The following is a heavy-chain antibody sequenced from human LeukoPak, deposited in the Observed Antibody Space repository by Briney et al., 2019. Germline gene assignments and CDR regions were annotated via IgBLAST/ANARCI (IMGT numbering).Heavy chain of an antibody. V-gene: IGHV3-13*01. D-gene: IGHD2-15*01. CDR2: IGVTGDT. CDR1: GFTFSKDD. Sequence: PGGSLRLSCAASGFTFSKDDFHWVRQAPGKGLEWVAAIGVTGDTYYADSVKGRFTISREDAANSLYLQMRSLGAGDTALYYCTKEFCGSRDACAGGSYYDFWGRGALVTVSS. CDR3: TKEFCGSRDACAGGSYYDF. J-gene: IGHJ2*01.